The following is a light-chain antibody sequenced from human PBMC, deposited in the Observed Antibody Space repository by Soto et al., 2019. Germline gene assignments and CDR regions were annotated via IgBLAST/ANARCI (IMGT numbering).Light chain of an antibody. CDR3: ATWDDSLNGWV. CDR2: YDD. CDR1: SSNIGNNV. Sequence: QSVLTQPPSVSDAPRQRVTISCSGSSSNIGNNVVNWYQQLPGKAPKLLIYYDDLLPSGVSDRFSGSKSGTSASLAISGLQSEDEADYYCATWDDSLNGWVFGGGTQRTVL. V-gene: IGLV1-36*01. J-gene: IGLJ3*02.